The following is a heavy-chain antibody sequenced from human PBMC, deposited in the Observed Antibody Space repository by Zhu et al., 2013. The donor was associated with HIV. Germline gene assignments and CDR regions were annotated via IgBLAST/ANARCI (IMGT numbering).Heavy chain of an antibody. D-gene: IGHD3-22*01. Sequence: QVQLVQSGAEVKKPGASVKVSCKASGYTFTGYYMHWVRQAPGQGLEWMGWINPNSGGTNYAQKFQGRVTMTRDTSISTAYMELSRLRSDDTAVYYCARVRLRYYDSSGYFDYWGQGTLVTVSS. V-gene: IGHV1-2*02. J-gene: IGHJ4*02. CDR1: GYTFTGYY. CDR2: INPNSGGT. CDR3: ARVRLRYYDSSGYFDY.